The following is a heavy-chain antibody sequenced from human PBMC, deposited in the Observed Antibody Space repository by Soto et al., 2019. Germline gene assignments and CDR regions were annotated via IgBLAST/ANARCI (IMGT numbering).Heavy chain of an antibody. V-gene: IGHV3-11*01. CDR1: GFTFSDYY. CDR2: ISSSGSII. CDR3: ARDLGYYDSDGYFEY. D-gene: IGHD3-22*01. Sequence: PGGSLRLSCAASGFTFSDYYMSWIRQAPGKGLEWVSYISSSGSIIYYADSVKGRFTISRDNAKDSLYLQMNSLRAEDTAVYYCARDLGYYDSDGYFEYWGHGTLVTVSS. J-gene: IGHJ4*01.